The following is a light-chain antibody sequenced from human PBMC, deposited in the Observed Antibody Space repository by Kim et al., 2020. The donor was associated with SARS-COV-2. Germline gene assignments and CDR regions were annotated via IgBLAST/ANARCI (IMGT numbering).Light chain of an antibody. V-gene: IGKV3-20*01. CDR1: QSVSSNY. J-gene: IGKJ1*01. CDR2: GAS. CDR3: QQYSSSPAT. Sequence: SPGERATPSCRASQSVSSNYLAWYQQKPGQAPRLLIYGASSRATGIPDRFSGSGSGTDFTLTITRLEPEDFAVYYCQQYSSSPATFGQGTKVE.